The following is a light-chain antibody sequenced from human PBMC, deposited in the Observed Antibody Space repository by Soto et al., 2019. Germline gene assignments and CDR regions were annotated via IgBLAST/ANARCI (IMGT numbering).Light chain of an antibody. Sequence: EIVMTQSPATLSVSPGERATLSCRASQSVSSNLAWYQQKPGQAPRLLIYGASTRATGIPARFSGSGSGTEFTLTISSLQSEDFEVYYCQQYNNWPPRTFGPGTKVDIK. J-gene: IGKJ3*01. CDR1: QSVSSN. V-gene: IGKV3-15*01. CDR2: GAS. CDR3: QQYNNWPPRT.